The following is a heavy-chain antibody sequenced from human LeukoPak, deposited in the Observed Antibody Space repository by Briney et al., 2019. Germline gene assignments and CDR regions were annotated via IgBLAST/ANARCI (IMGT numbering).Heavy chain of an antibody. J-gene: IGHJ4*02. Sequence: PSETLSLTCTVSGVPLSSYYWNWIRQPPGKGLEWIGYIYYTGSTSYNPSLKSRVAMSVDTSKNQFSLQLSSVTAADTAVYYCATQAGGYSSGSFDYWGQGTLVTVSS. CDR3: ATQAGGYSSGSFDY. CDR1: GVPLSSYY. CDR2: IYYTGST. D-gene: IGHD5-18*01. V-gene: IGHV4-59*08.